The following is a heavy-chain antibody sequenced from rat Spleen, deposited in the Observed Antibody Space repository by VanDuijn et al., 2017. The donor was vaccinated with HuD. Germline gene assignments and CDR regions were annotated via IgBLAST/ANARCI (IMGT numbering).Heavy chain of an antibody. CDR2: ISYDGSST. Sequence: EVQLVESGGGLVQPGRSLKFSCAASGFTFSDYNMAWVRQAPKKGLEWVATISYDGSSTYYRDSVKGRFTISRDNAKSTLYLQMDSLRSEDTASYYCTTLPYYWGQGVMVTVSS. CDR3: TTLPYY. CDR1: GFTFSDYN. D-gene: IGHD1-4*01. J-gene: IGHJ2*01. V-gene: IGHV5-7*01.